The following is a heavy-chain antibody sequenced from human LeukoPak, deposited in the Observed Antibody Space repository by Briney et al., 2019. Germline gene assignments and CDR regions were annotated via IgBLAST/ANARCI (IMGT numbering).Heavy chain of an antibody. CDR1: GYTFTSYY. Sequence: ASVKVSCKASGYTFTSYYMHWVRQAPGQGLEWMGIINPSGGSTSYAQKFQGRVTMTRDTSTITVYMELSSLRSEDTAVYYCARGYSSGWSLMLYFDYWGQGTLVTVSS. CDR2: INPSGGST. J-gene: IGHJ4*02. V-gene: IGHV1-46*01. D-gene: IGHD6-19*01. CDR3: ARGYSSGWSLMLYFDY.